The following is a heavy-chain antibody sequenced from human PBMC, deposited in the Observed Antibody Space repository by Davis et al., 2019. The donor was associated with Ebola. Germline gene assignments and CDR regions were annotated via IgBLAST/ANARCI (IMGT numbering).Heavy chain of an antibody. Sequence: AASVKVSCKASGGTFSSYAISWVRQAPGQGLEWMGGIIPIFGTANYAQKFQGRVTITADESTSTAYMELSSLRSEDTAVYYCARDSRGSYYSDAFDIWGQGTMVTVSS. CDR2: IIPIFGTA. CDR3: ARDSRGSYYSDAFDI. D-gene: IGHD1-26*01. CDR1: GGTFSSYA. J-gene: IGHJ3*02. V-gene: IGHV1-69*13.